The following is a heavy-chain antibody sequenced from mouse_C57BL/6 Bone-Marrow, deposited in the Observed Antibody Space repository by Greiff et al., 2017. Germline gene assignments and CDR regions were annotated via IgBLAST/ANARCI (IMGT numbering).Heavy chain of an antibody. J-gene: IGHJ1*03. V-gene: IGHV1-20*01. Sequence: VQLQQSGPELVKPGDSVKISCKASGYSFTGYFMNWVMQSHGKSLEWIGRINPYNGDTFYNQKFKGKATLTVDKSSSTAHMELRSLTSEDSAVYYCARSDYGSSPWYGDVWGTGTTVTVSS. CDR2: INPYNGDT. CDR3: ARSDYGSSPWYGDV. CDR1: GYSFTGYF. D-gene: IGHD1-1*01.